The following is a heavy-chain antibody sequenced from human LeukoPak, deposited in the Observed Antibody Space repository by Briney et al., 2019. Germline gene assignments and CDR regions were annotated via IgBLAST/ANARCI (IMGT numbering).Heavy chain of an antibody. CDR1: GGTFSSYA. D-gene: IGHD3-10*01. Sequence: ASVKVSCKASGGTFSSYAINWVRQATGQGLEWMGWMNPNSGNTGYAQKFQGRVTMTRNTSISTAYMELSSLRSEDTAVYYCARARARSLARYYYYYMDVWGKGTTVTVSS. CDR3: ARARARSLARYYYYYMDV. J-gene: IGHJ6*03. V-gene: IGHV1-8*02. CDR2: MNPNSGNT.